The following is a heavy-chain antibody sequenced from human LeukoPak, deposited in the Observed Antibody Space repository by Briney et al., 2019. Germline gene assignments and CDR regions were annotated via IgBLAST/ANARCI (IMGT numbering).Heavy chain of an antibody. J-gene: IGHJ6*02. Sequence: PSETLSLTCTVSGGSISSGGYYWSWLRQHPGKGLEWIGYICYSGSTYYNPSLKSRVTISVDTSKNQFSLKQTSSTEADTDVYYCARDPPEDYGMDVWGQGTTVTVSS. CDR2: ICYSGST. CDR1: GGSISSGGYY. V-gene: IGHV4-31*03. CDR3: ARDPPEDYGMDV.